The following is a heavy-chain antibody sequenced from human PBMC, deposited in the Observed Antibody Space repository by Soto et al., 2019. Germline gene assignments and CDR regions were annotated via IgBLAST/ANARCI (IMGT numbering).Heavy chain of an antibody. CDR2: IYHSGRT. V-gene: IGHV4-39*01. CDR3: ARQRTTVVTQAYFDY. J-gene: IGHJ4*02. CDR1: GGSISSRSYY. Sequence: SETQSLTYIVSGGSISSRSYYWGWIRQPPGKGLERIGSIYHSGRTYYNPSLKSRVSISIDTSKNQFSLKLSSVTAADTALYYCARQRTTVVTQAYFDYWGQGALVTVAS. D-gene: IGHD2-21*02.